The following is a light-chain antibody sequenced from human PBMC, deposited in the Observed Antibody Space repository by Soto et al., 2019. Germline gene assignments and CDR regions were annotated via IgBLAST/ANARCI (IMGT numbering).Light chain of an antibody. Sequence: DIVMTQPPLSLPVTPGEPASISCRSSQSLLHSIGYNYLEWYLQKPGQSPQLMVYLGSNRASGVPDRFSGSGSGTDFTLNTSRVEAEDVGVHYSMQALQTPLTFGGGTKVEIK. V-gene: IGKV2-28*01. CDR2: LGS. CDR1: QSLLHSIGYNY. J-gene: IGKJ4*01. CDR3: MQALQTPLT.